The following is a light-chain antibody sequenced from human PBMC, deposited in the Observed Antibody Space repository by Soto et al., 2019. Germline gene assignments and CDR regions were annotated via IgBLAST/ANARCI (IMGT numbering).Light chain of an antibody. CDR3: LQDYTYPRT. V-gene: IGKV1-12*01. J-gene: IGKJ4*01. Sequence: IQMTQSPSSVSASVGDRVTMTCRASQGVGGWLAWYQQKPGKAPELLIYAASILQSGVPSRFSGSGSGTDFTLTITSLQPEDFAIYYCLQDYTYPRTFGGGTKVDIK. CDR2: AAS. CDR1: QGVGGW.